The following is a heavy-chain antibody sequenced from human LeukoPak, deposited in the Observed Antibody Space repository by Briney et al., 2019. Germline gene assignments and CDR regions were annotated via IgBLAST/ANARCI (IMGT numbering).Heavy chain of an antibody. Sequence: EASVKVSCKTSGYTFTAYYMHWVRQAPGQGLEWMGWISAYNGNTNYAQKLQGRVTMTTDTSTSTAYMELRSLRSDDTAVYYCAREVELERNKFREYNWFDPWGQGTLVTVSS. CDR1: GYTFTAYY. J-gene: IGHJ5*02. CDR3: AREVELERNKFREYNWFDP. V-gene: IGHV1-18*04. CDR2: ISAYNGNT. D-gene: IGHD1-1*01.